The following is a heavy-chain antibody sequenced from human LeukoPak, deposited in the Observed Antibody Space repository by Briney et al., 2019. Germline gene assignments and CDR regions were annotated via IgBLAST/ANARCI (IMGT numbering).Heavy chain of an antibody. CDR1: GFSFSDYG. Sequence: GGSLRLSCGASGFSFSDYGMHWARQAPGKGLEWVAFIRFDGSIKYYAESVKGRFSISRDNSKNTLYVQMNSLRDEDTAVYYCATDPALRGCSSSSCYYYYYYMDVWGKGTTVTVSS. D-gene: IGHD2-2*01. CDR3: ATDPALRGCSSSSCYYYYYYMDV. V-gene: IGHV3-30*02. J-gene: IGHJ6*03. CDR2: IRFDGSIK.